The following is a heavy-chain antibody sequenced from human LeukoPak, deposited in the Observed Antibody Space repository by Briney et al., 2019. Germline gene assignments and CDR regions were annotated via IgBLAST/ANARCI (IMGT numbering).Heavy chain of an antibody. Sequence: ASVKVFCKASGYTFTGYYMHWVRQAPGQGLEWMGWINPNSGGTNYAQKFQGRVTMTRDTSISTAYMELSRLRSDDTAVYYCARGADSSGWYGGPFDYWGQGTLVTVSS. CDR3: ARGADSSGWYGGPFDY. D-gene: IGHD6-19*01. CDR2: INPNSGGT. CDR1: GYTFTGYY. V-gene: IGHV1-2*02. J-gene: IGHJ4*02.